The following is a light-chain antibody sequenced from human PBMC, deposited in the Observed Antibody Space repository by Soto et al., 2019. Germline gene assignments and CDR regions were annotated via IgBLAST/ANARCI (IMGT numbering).Light chain of an antibody. Sequence: DIQMTQSPSTLSASVGDRVTITCRASQSTTSWLAWYQQIPGKAPKLLIYKASSLHSGVPSRFSGSRSGTEFTLTISSLQPDDFATYYCQQYNSYSWTFGQETKVEIK. CDR3: QQYNSYSWT. CDR2: KAS. V-gene: IGKV1-5*03. CDR1: QSTTSW. J-gene: IGKJ1*01.